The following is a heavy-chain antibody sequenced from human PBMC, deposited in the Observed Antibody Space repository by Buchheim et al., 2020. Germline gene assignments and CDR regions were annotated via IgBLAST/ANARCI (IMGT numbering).Heavy chain of an antibody. CDR3: ARVGYYDSSGYFGIHSDAFDI. J-gene: IGHJ3*02. CDR2: NIPILGIA. D-gene: IGHD3-22*01. V-gene: IGHV1-69*02. CDR1: GGTFSSYT. Sequence: QVQLVQSGAEVKKPGSSVNVSCKASGGTFSSYTISWVRQAPGQGLEWMGRNIPILGIANYAQKFQGRVTITADKSTSTAYMELSSLRSEDTAVYYCARVGYYDSSGYFGIHSDAFDIWGQGT.